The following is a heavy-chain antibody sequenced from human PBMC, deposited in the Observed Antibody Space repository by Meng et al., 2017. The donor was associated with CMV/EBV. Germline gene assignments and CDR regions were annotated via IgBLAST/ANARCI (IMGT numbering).Heavy chain of an antibody. CDR1: GVFFSGFF. Sequence: LHVRGPALVLPLTTLSHPCTVSGVFFSGFFWTWIRQPAGKGLEWIGRIYSTGGTNYNPSFESRVTISLDGSNNQFSLKLNSVTAADTAIYYCARERGDDSGYNFDSWGQGTLVTVS. CDR2: IYSTGGT. CDR3: ARERGDDSGYNFDS. J-gene: IGHJ4*02. V-gene: IGHV4-4*07. D-gene: IGHD3-22*01.